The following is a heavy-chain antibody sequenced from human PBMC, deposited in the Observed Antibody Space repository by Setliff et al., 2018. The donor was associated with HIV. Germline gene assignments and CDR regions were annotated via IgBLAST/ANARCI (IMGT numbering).Heavy chain of an antibody. Sequence: SETLSLTCTVSGGSISSDYWSWIRQPPGKGLEWIGYIYYSVSTNYNPSLKSRVTISVDKSKNQFSLKLSSVTAADTAVYYCARETREAVAGSNYYYYYGLDVWGQGTTVTVSS. CDR1: GGSISSDY. V-gene: IGHV4-59*12. J-gene: IGHJ6*02. D-gene: IGHD6-19*01. CDR3: ARETREAVAGSNYYYYYGLDV. CDR2: IYYSVST.